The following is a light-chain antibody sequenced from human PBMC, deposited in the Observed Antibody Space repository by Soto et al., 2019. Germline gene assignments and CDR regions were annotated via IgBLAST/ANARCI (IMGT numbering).Light chain of an antibody. CDR1: QGISGR. J-gene: IGKJ1*01. CDR2: HAS. CDR3: LQASSFPRT. Sequence: DIPMTQSPSSVSASVGDRVTITCRASQGISGRLAWFQQKPGKAPKFLISHASRLQSGVPSRFSGSESGTDFTLTINSLQPEDFATYYCLQASSFPRTFGQGTKVEIK. V-gene: IGKV1-12*01.